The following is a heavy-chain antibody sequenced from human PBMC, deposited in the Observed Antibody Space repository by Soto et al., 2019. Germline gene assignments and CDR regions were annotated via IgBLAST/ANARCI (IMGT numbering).Heavy chain of an antibody. J-gene: IGHJ4*02. CDR1: GFAFSNAW. Sequence: PGGSLRLSYAASGFAFSNAWMSWVRQAPGKGLEWVGRIKSKTDGGTTDYAAPVKGRFTISRDDSKNTLYLQMNSLKTEDTAVYYCTTEPGIPSIINDYWGQGTLVTVSS. V-gene: IGHV3-15*01. CDR3: TTEPGIPSIINDY. CDR2: IKSKTDGGTT.